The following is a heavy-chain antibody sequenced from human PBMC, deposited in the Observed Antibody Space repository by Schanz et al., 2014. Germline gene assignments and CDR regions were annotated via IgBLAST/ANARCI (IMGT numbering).Heavy chain of an antibody. CDR2: VSSSSSYT. V-gene: IGHV3-11*06. Sequence: QMQLVESGGGLVKPGGSLRLSCAASGFTFSTYAMAWVRQAPGKGLEWVSYVSSSSSYTHYADSVKGRFTISRDNAKNSLYLQMNSLRAEDTAVYHCVSSGSYSSYAFWGQGTLXTVSS. J-gene: IGHJ4*02. CDR1: GFTFSTYA. D-gene: IGHD3-10*01. CDR3: VSSGSYSSYAF.